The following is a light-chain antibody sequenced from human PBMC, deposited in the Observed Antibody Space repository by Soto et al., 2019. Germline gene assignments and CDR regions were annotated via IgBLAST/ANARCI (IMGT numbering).Light chain of an antibody. Sequence: QAVVTQPASVSGSPGQSITISCTGTSSDVGGYNYVSWYQQHPVKAPKLMIYDVTNRPSGVSDRFSGSKSGNTASLTISGLQAEDEADYYCSSYTSSSTPYVFGTGTKVTVL. J-gene: IGLJ1*01. V-gene: IGLV2-14*01. CDR3: SSYTSSSTPYV. CDR2: DVT. CDR1: SSDVGGYNY.